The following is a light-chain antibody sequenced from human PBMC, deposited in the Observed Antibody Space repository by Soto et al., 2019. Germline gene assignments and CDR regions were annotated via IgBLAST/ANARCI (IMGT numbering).Light chain of an antibody. V-gene: IGLV1-40*01. CDR1: SSNIGAGHD. CDR3: QSFDSSLNGWV. J-gene: IGLJ3*02. Sequence: QSVLTQPPSVSGAQGQRVTISCTGSSSNIGAGHDVHWYQQVPGTAPKLLVSGNTNRPSGVPDRFSGSNSGTSASLAITGLQAEDEADYYCQSFDSSLNGWVFGGGTKLTVL. CDR2: GNT.